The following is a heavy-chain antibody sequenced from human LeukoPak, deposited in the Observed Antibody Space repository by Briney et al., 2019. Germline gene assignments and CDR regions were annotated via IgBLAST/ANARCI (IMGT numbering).Heavy chain of an antibody. J-gene: IGHJ4*02. Sequence: GGSLRLSCAASGFTFRSYSMTWVRQAPGTGLEWVSGISGSGDRTYYADSVKGRFTISRDNSKNTLYLLMNSLRAEDTAVYYCATLGSAPHYFDISGYYYGSFDYWGQGTLVTVSS. CDR1: GFTFRSYS. D-gene: IGHD3-22*01. CDR3: ATLGSAPHYFDISGYYYGSFDY. V-gene: IGHV3-23*01. CDR2: ISGSGDRT.